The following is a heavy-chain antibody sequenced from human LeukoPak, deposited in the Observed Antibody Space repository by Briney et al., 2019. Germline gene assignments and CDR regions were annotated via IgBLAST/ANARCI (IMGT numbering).Heavy chain of an antibody. CDR1: GGAFISYA. V-gene: IGHV1-69*05. Sequence: GSSVQVSSKASGGAFISYAISWVRQAPAQGLAWMGRIIPIFGTANYAQKFQGRVTITTDESTSTAYMKLSSLSSADTAVYSWACRADYGEDYWGQGTLVTVSS. J-gene: IGHJ4*02. CDR2: IIPIFGTA. CDR3: ACRADYGEDY. D-gene: IGHD4-17*01.